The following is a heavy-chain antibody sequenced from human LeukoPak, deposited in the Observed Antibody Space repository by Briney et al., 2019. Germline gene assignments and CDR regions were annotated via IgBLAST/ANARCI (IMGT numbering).Heavy chain of an antibody. D-gene: IGHD3-22*01. V-gene: IGHV5-51*01. CDR3: ATGTMTDAFDI. J-gene: IGHJ3*02. Sequence: GESLKIYCKGSGYSFTSYWLGWVRQVPGKGLEWMGIIYPGDSDPRYSPSFQGQVTISADKSLSTAYLQWSNLKASDTAMYYCATGTMTDAFDIWGQGTMVTVSS. CDR2: IYPGDSDP. CDR1: GYSFTSYW.